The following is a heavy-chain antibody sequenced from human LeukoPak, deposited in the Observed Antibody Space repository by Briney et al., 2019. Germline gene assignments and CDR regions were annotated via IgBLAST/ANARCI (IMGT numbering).Heavy chain of an antibody. D-gene: IGHD3-22*01. CDR1: EYSFTKYW. V-gene: IGHV5-10-1*01. CDR3: ARHYYETLSAFDI. Sequence: GESLRISCKGSEYSFTKYWISWVRQMPGKGLEWMGRIDPSDSYTKYSPSFQGHVTISADKSISTAYLQWSSLKASDTAMYYCARHYYETLSAFDIWGQGTMVTVSS. CDR2: IDPSDSYT. J-gene: IGHJ3*02.